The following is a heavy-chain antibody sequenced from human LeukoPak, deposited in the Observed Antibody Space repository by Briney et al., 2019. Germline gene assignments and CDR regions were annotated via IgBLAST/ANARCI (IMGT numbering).Heavy chain of an antibody. CDR1: GFTFTSSA. V-gene: IGHV1-58*02. J-gene: IGHJ4*02. Sequence: APVKVSCKASGFTFTSSAMQWVRQARGQRLEWIGWIVVGSGNTNYAQKFQERVTITRDMSTSTAYMELSSLRSEDTAVYYCAADHGRFLDPYYFDYWGQGTLVTVSS. D-gene: IGHD3-3*01. CDR2: IVVGSGNT. CDR3: AADHGRFLDPYYFDY.